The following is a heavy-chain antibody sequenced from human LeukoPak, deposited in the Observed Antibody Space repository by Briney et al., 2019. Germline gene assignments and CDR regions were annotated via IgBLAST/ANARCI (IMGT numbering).Heavy chain of an antibody. V-gene: IGHV4-59*02. Sequence: SETLSLTCTVSGGSVSSYFWNWIRQPPGKGLEWIGFISHTVSANYNPSLKSRVSISLDTSKNQFSLNLRSVTAADTAVYYCARGSNWGDYWGQGTLVTVSS. D-gene: IGHD7-27*01. CDR3: ARGSNWGDY. CDR1: GGSVSSYF. J-gene: IGHJ4*02. CDR2: ISHTVSA.